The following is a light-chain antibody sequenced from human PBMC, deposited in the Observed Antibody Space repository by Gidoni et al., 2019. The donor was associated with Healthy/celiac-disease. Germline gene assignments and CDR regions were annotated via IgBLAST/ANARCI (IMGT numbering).Light chain of an antibody. CDR1: QDISNY. CDR2: DAS. J-gene: IGKJ2*01. Sequence: DIQMTQSPSSLSASVVDRVTITCQASQDISNYLNWYQQKPGKAPKLLIYDASNLETRVPSRFSGSGSGTDFTFTISSLQPEDIATYYCQQYDNLMYTFGQGTKLEIK. V-gene: IGKV1-33*01. CDR3: QQYDNLMYT.